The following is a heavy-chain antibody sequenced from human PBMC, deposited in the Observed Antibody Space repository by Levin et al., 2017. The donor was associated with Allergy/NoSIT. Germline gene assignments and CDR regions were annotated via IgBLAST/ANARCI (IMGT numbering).Heavy chain of an antibody. V-gene: IGHV3-30*03. D-gene: IGHD2-8*01. CDR3: VRPRGFYCTEGACHGYGIEV. J-gene: IGHJ6*02. CDR1: GFNLNTYG. CDR2: ISFDGTTK. Sequence: LSGGSLRLSCTASGFNLNTYGMFWVRQAPGKGLDGVAVISFDGTTKNYVDSVKGRFTVSRDNAKNTLFLQMNSLRPEDSAVYYCVRPRGFYCTEGACHGYGIEVWGQGTTVSVSS.